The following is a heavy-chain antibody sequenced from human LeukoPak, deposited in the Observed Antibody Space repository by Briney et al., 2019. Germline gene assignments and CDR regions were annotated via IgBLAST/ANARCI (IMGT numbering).Heavy chain of an antibody. CDR2: ISGSGGST. D-gene: IGHD2-8*01. CDR1: GFTFSSYA. CDR3: AKVVGNIVLMVYARYYYYMDV. V-gene: IGHV3-23*01. Sequence: PGGSLRLSCAASGFTFSSYAMSWVRQPPGKGLEWVSAISGSGGSTYYADSVKGRFTISRDNSKNTLYLQMNSLRAEDTAVYYCAKVVGNIVLMVYARYYYYMDVWGKGTTVTVSS. J-gene: IGHJ6*03.